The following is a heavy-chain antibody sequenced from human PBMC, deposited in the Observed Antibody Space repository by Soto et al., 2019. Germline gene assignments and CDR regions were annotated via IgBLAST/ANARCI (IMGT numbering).Heavy chain of an antibody. D-gene: IGHD3-22*01. CDR1: GYSFTSYW. Sequence: ESLKISCKGSGYSFTSYWIGWVRQMPGKGLEWMGIIYPGDSDTRYSPSFQGQVTISADKSISTAYLQWSSLKASDTAMYYCASHGYDSSGYYYEASLHYWGQGTLVT. V-gene: IGHV5-51*01. CDR2: IYPGDSDT. CDR3: ASHGYDSSGYYYEASLHY. J-gene: IGHJ4*02.